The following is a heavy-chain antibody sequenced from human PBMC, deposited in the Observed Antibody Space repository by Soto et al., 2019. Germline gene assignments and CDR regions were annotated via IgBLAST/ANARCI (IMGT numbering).Heavy chain of an antibody. CDR1: GFTFTSSA. D-gene: IGHD3-22*01. CDR2: IVVGSGNT. J-gene: IGHJ4*02. V-gene: IGHV1-58*01. CDR3: AVWASNYYDSSGYHN. Sequence: SVKVSCKASGFTFTSSAVQWVRQARGQRLEWIGWIVVGSGNTNYAQKFQERVTITRDMSTSTAYMELSSLRSEDTAVYYCAVWASNYYDSSGYHNWGQGTLVTVSS.